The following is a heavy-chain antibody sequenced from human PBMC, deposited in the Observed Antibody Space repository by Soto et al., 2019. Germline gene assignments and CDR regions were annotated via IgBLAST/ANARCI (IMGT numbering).Heavy chain of an antibody. CDR3: AKDYYDSSGYSYDAFDI. J-gene: IGHJ3*02. CDR1: GFTFSSYA. Sequence: LRLSCAASGFTFSSYAMSWVRQAPGKGLEWVSAISGSGGSTYYADSVKGRFTISRDNSKNTLYLQMNSLRAEDTAVYYCAKDYYDSSGYSYDAFDIWGQGTMVTVSS. D-gene: IGHD3-22*01. V-gene: IGHV3-23*01. CDR2: ISGSGGST.